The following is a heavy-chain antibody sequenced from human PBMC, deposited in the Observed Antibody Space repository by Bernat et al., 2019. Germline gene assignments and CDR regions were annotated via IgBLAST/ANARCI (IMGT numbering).Heavy chain of an antibody. V-gene: IGHV3-48*03. CDR3: VRNRAAAGPAGCDY. D-gene: IGHD6-13*01. J-gene: IGHJ4*02. CDR1: GFTFSSSV. CDR2: ISSSGSTI. Sequence: EVQLVESGGGLVQPGGSLRLSCAASGFTFSSSVMNWVRQAPGKGLAWVSFISSSGSTIYKVCQLKDGFTIPRENAKNSLTLQMNSLRAEDRAVYFFVRNRAAAGPAGCDYWGKGTLVTVSS.